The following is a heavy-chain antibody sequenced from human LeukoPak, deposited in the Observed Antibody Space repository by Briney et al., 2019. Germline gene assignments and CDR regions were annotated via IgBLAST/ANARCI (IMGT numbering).Heavy chain of an antibody. CDR3: ARGGDTAMPNDAFDI. CDR2: INPNSGGT. Sequence: ASVKVSCKASGYTFTGYYMHWVRQAPGQGLEWMGWINPNSGGTNYAQKLQGWVTMTRDTSISTAYMELSRLRSDDTAVYYCARGGDTAMPNDAFDIWGQGTMVTVSS. CDR1: GYTFTGYY. D-gene: IGHD5-18*01. J-gene: IGHJ3*02. V-gene: IGHV1-2*04.